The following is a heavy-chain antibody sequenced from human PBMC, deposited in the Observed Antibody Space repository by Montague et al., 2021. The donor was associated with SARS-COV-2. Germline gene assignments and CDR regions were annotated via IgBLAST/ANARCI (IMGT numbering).Heavy chain of an antibody. J-gene: IGHJ6*03. Sequence: SETQSLTCAVHGGSFSTYSWNWIRQPPGKGLEWIGEIHHGGSTNYNPSLKSRVTISADTSKNQFSLKLTSVAAADTAVYYCARLRDGVVPSPILGVGPYYSYYYMDVWGRGTTVTVSS. CDR1: GGSFSTYS. D-gene: IGHD3-10*01. V-gene: IGHV4-34*01. CDR3: ARLRDGVVPSPILGVGPYYSYYYMDV. CDR2: IHHGGST.